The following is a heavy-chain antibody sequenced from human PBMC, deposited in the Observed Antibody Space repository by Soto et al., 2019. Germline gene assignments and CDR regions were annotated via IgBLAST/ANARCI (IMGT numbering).Heavy chain of an antibody. D-gene: IGHD3-3*01. J-gene: IGHJ6*03. CDR3: ARVLGYDFWSVTGDLYMDV. CDR2: ISSSSSYI. Sequence: EVQLVESGGGLVKPGGSLRLSCAASGFTFSSYSMNWVRQAPGKGLEGVSSISSSSSYIYYADSVKGRFTISRDNAKNSLYLQMNSLRAEDTAVYYCARVLGYDFWSVTGDLYMDVWGKGPTVTVSS. V-gene: IGHV3-21*01. CDR1: GFTFSSYS.